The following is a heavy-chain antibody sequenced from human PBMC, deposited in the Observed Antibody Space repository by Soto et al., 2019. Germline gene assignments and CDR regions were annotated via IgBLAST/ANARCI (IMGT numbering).Heavy chain of an antibody. Sequence: QVQLVQSGAEVKKPGASVKVSCKASGYTFTSYAMHWVRQAPGQRLEWMGWINAGNGNTKYSQKFQGRVTITRDTSASTAYMELSSLRSEDTAVYYCARSIVRYFDWLFFDYWGQVTLVTVSS. CDR2: INAGNGNT. CDR3: ARSIVRYFDWLFFDY. D-gene: IGHD3-9*01. J-gene: IGHJ4*02. CDR1: GYTFTSYA. V-gene: IGHV1-3*01.